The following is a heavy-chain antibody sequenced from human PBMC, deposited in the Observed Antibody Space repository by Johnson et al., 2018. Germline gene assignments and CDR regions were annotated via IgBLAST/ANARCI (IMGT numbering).Heavy chain of an antibody. Sequence: VQLVQSGGGLVRXGRSXRLXCAASGFTFDDYVMHWQAPGKGLEWVSNIIWNTGTIDYVDSVKGRFTISRDNAKNSLYLQMNSLRAEDTALYYCTKGLSQDDTFHIWGQGTMVTVSS. J-gene: IGHJ3*02. CDR1: GFTFDDYV. CDR3: TKGLSQDDTFHI. CDR2: IIWNTGTI. V-gene: IGHV3-9*01.